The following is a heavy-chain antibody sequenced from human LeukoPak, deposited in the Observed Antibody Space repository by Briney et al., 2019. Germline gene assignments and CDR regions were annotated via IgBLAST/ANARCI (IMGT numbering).Heavy chain of an antibody. J-gene: IGHJ4*02. CDR1: GYTFTSFS. D-gene: IGHD1-26*01. CDR3: ARMVGELLGPWFDY. CDR2: ISVYNGNT. V-gene: IGHV1-18*01. Sequence: GASVKVSCKASGYTFTSFSITWVRQAPGQGLEWMGWISVYNGNTNYAQKLQGRVTMTTDTSTSTAYMELRSLRSDDTAVYYCARMVGELLGPWFDYWGQGTLVTVSS.